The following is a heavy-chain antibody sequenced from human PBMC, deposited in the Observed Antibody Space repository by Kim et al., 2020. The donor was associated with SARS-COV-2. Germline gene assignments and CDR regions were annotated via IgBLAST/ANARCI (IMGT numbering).Heavy chain of an antibody. CDR1: GYTFTGYY. Sequence: ASVKVSCKASGYTFTGYYMHWVRQAPGQGLEWMGRINPNSGGTNYAQKFQGRVTMTRDTSISTAYMELSRLRSDDTAVYYCARVVGYSYGYSHYYGMDVWGQGTTVTVSS. J-gene: IGHJ6*02. CDR3: ARVVGYSYGYSHYYGMDV. V-gene: IGHV1-2*06. D-gene: IGHD5-18*01. CDR2: INPNSGGT.